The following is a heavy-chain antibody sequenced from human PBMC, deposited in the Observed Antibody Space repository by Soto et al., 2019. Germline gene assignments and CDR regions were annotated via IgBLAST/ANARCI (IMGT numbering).Heavy chain of an antibody. Sequence: GGSLRLSCAASGFTFSSYSMNWVRQAPGKGLEWVSSISSSSSYIYYADSVKGRFTISRDNAKNSLYLQMNSLRAEDTAVYYCARDLNDFWSGGDAFDIWGQGTMVTVS. J-gene: IGHJ3*02. CDR3: ARDLNDFWSGGDAFDI. CDR2: ISSSSSYI. CDR1: GFTFSSYS. V-gene: IGHV3-21*01. D-gene: IGHD3-3*01.